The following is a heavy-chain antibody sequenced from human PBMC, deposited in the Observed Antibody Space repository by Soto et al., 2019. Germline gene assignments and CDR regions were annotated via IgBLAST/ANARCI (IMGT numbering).Heavy chain of an antibody. J-gene: IGHJ5*02. CDR3: ARKLTADYGWWFDP. CDR1: GFTVSSNY. V-gene: IGHV3-66*01. CDR2: IYSGGST. D-gene: IGHD4-17*01. Sequence: EVQLVESGGGLVQPGGSLRLSCAASGFTVSSNYMSWVRQAPGKGLEWVSVIYSGGSTYYADSVKGRFTISRDNSKNTLYLQMNSLRAEDTAVYYCARKLTADYGWWFDPWGQGTLVTVSS.